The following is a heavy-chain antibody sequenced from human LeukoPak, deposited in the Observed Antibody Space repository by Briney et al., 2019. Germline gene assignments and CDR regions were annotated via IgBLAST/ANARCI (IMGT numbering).Heavy chain of an antibody. CDR1: GASISSGSYY. V-gene: IGHV4-39*07. Sequence: ASETLSLTCSVSGASISSGSYYWGWIRQPPGKGLEWIASLYYSGSTYYNPSLKSRVTMSVDTSKNQFSLKLKSVTAADTAVYYCARESDLYCFSTSCPNWFDRWGQGTLVTVSS. D-gene: IGHD2-2*01. CDR3: ARESDLYCFSTSCPNWFDR. CDR2: LYYSGST. J-gene: IGHJ5*02.